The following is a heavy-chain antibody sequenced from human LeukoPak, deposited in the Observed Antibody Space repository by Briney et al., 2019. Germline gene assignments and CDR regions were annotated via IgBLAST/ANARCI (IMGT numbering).Heavy chain of an antibody. D-gene: IGHD4-17*01. CDR2: ISSSSSSM. CDR3: ARGGVSTGDYRDYFDY. J-gene: IGHJ4*02. CDR1: GFTSSSYN. V-gene: IGHV3-21*01. Sequence: GGSLRLSCAPSGFTSSSYNTNWVRHAPGKGLKWVSSISSSSSSMYYADTVKGLFTSSRDNAENSLYLQMSSLRAEDTAVYYCARGGVSTGDYRDYFDYWGQGTLVTVSS.